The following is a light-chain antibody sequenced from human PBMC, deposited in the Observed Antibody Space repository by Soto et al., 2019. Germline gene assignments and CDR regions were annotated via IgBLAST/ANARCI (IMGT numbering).Light chain of an antibody. CDR3: QQYNSYPYT. V-gene: IGKV1-5*03. Sequence: DIQMTQSPSTLSASVGDRVTITCRVSQSIRSWLAWYQQKPGKAPKLLIYKASSLESGVPSRFSGSGSGTDFTLTISSLQPDDFATYYCQQYNSYPYTFGQGTKLEIK. J-gene: IGKJ2*01. CDR2: KAS. CDR1: QSIRSW.